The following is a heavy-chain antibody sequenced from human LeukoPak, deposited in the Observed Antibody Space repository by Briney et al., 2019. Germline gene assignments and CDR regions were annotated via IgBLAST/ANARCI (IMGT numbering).Heavy chain of an antibody. CDR3: AREDKDGYNSQDAFDI. V-gene: IGHV3-23*01. D-gene: IGHD5-24*01. CDR2: ISGSGGST. Sequence: GGSLRLSCAASGFTFSSYGMSWVRQAPGKGLEWVSAISGSGGSTYYADSVKGRFTISRDNAKNSLYLQMNSLRAEDTAVYYCAREDKDGYNSQDAFDIWGQGTMVTVSS. CDR1: GFTFSSYG. J-gene: IGHJ3*02.